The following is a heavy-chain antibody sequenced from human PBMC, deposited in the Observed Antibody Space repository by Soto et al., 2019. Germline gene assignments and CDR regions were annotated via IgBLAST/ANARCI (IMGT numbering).Heavy chain of an antibody. CDR3: ARAVLMVYAILGWFDP. Sequence: SETLSLTCAVYGGSFSGYYWSWIRQPPGKGLEWIGEINHSGSTNYNPSLKSRVTISVDTSKNQFSLKLSSVTAADTAVYYCARAVLMVYAILGWFDPWGQGTLVTVSS. D-gene: IGHD2-8*01. CDR1: GGSFSGYY. J-gene: IGHJ5*02. V-gene: IGHV4-34*01. CDR2: INHSGST.